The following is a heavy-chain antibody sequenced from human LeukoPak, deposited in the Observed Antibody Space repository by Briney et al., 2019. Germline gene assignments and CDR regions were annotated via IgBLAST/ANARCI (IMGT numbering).Heavy chain of an antibody. J-gene: IGHJ4*02. Sequence: GESLKISCKGSGYSFTSYWIGWVRQMPGKGLEWIGIIYPGDSDTRYSPSFQGQATISADKSISTAYLQWNSLKASDTAMYYCARFVGACSGGSCYSDYWGQGTLVTVSS. CDR3: ARFVGACSGGSCYSDY. V-gene: IGHV5-51*01. D-gene: IGHD2-15*01. CDR2: IYPGDSDT. CDR1: GYSFTSYW.